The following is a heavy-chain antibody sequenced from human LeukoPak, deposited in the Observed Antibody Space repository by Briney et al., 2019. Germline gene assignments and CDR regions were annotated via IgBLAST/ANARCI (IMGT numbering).Heavy chain of an antibody. D-gene: IGHD2-15*01. V-gene: IGHV4-31*03. CDR3: ARGLDDCSGGSCYSFDYHMDV. J-gene: IGHJ6*03. CDR2: IYYSGST. Sequence: SETLSLTCTVSGGSISSGGYYWSWIRQHPGKGLEWIGYIYYSGSTYYNPSLKSRVTISVDTSKNQFSLKLSSVTAADTAVYYCARGLDDCSGGSCYSFDYHMDVWGKGTTVTVSS. CDR1: GGSISSGGYY.